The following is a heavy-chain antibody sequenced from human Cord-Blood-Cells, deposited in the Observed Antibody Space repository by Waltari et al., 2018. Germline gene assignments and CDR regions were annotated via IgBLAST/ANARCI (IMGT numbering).Heavy chain of an antibody. D-gene: IGHD3-16*01. Sequence: QVQLVQSGAEVKKPGASVKVSCTVSGYPLPELSMPWVRQAPGKGLEWMGGFDPEDGETIYAQKFQGRVTMTEDTSTDTAYMELSSLRSEDTAVYYCATLRGHYYYYGMDVWGQGTTVTVSS. CDR1: GYPLPELS. CDR3: ATLRGHYYYYGMDV. J-gene: IGHJ6*02. V-gene: IGHV1-24*01. CDR2: FDPEDGET.